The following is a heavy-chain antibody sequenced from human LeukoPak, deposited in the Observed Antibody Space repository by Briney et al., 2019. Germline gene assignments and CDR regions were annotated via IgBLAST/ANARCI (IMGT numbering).Heavy chain of an antibody. Sequence: GGSLRLSCAASGFTLSSYAMSWVRQAPGKGLEWVSTISGSGYRTYYADSVKGRFSISRDNSKNTLYLQMSSLRAEDTAVYYCAKDLGDSSGYYPWYFDYWGQGTLVTVSS. CDR2: ISGSGYRT. J-gene: IGHJ4*02. CDR3: AKDLGDSSGYYPWYFDY. D-gene: IGHD3-22*01. V-gene: IGHV3-23*01. CDR1: GFTLSSYA.